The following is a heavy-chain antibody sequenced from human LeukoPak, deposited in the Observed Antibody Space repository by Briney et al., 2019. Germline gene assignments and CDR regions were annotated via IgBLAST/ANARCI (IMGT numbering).Heavy chain of an antibody. CDR2: INPNSGGT. V-gene: IGHV1-2*02. J-gene: IGHJ4*02. Sequence: ASVKVSCKASGYTFTGYYMHWVRQAPGQGLEWMGWINPNSGGTNYAQKFQGRVTMTRDTPISTAYMELSRLRSDDTAVYYCAREGFHDYGDYGPPDYWGQGTLVTVSS. D-gene: IGHD4-17*01. CDR1: GYTFTGYY. CDR3: AREGFHDYGDYGPPDY.